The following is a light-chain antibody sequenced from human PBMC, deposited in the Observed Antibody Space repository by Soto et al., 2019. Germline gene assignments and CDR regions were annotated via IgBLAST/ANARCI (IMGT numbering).Light chain of an antibody. V-gene: IGLV2-14*01. Sequence: QSALTQPASVSGSPGQSSTISCTGTSSDVGAYNFVTWFQEHPGEAPKLLIYDVSEPSGVSNRFSGSKSGNTAYLTISGLRAEDEADYYCGSYTTSSTLEFGGGTKVTVL. CDR3: GSYTTSSTLE. J-gene: IGLJ2*01. CDR1: SSDVGAYNF. CDR2: DVS.